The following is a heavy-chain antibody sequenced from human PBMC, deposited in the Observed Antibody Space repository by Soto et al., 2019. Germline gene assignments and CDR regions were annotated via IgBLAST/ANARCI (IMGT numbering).Heavy chain of an antibody. J-gene: IGHJ3*02. CDR2: IWFDGSNK. CDR3: AREPSWDLRAFDI. Sequence: QVQLVESGGGVVQPGRSLRLSCAASGFTFTNYGMHWVRQAPGKGLEWVALIWFDGSNKYYADSVKGRFTVSRDISKNTVFLQMNRLRAEDTAVYYCAREPSWDLRAFDIWGQGTMVSVSS. V-gene: IGHV3-33*01. CDR1: GFTFTNYG. D-gene: IGHD1-26*01.